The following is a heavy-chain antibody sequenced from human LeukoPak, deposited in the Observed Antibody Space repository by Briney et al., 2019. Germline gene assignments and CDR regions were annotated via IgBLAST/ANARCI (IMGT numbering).Heavy chain of an antibody. CDR3: AIDSSGYYDGYYYGMDV. D-gene: IGHD3-22*01. Sequence: GGSLRLSCAASGFTFSSYAMSWVRQAPGKGLEWVSAISGSGGSTYYADSVKGRFTISRDNPKNTLYLQMNSLRAEDTAVYYCAIDSSGYYDGYYYGMDVWGQGTTVTVSS. CDR2: ISGSGGST. J-gene: IGHJ6*02. CDR1: GFTFSSYA. V-gene: IGHV3-23*01.